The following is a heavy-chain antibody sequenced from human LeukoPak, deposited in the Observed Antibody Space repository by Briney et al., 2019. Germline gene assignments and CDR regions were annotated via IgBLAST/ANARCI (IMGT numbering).Heavy chain of an antibody. Sequence: GGSLRLSCAASGFTFDDYAMHWVRHAPGKGLEWVSGISWNSGSIGYADSVKGRFTISRDNAKNSLYLQMNSLRAEDTALYYCARGGISSSGRGDYYFDYWGQGTLVTVSS. D-gene: IGHD6-19*01. CDR3: ARGGISSSGRGDYYFDY. CDR2: ISWNSGSI. J-gene: IGHJ4*02. CDR1: GFTFDDYA. V-gene: IGHV3-9*01.